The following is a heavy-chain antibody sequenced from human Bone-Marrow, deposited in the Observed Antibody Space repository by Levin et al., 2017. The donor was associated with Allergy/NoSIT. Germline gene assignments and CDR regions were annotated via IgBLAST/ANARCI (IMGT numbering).Heavy chain of an antibody. Sequence: GESLKISCQDSGYSFTSYWFAWVRQMPGKGLEWMGSIYAGDSDTKYSPSFQGQVTISADRSVNTAYLQWSSLKASDTAMYYCAGQQEQVDGFDIWGQGTMVTVSS. CDR3: AGQQEQVDGFDI. V-gene: IGHV5-51*01. D-gene: IGHD1/OR15-1a*01. J-gene: IGHJ3*02. CDR1: GYSFTSYW. CDR2: IYAGDSDT.